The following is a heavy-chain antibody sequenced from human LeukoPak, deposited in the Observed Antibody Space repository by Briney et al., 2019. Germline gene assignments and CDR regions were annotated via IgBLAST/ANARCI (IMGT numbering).Heavy chain of an antibody. D-gene: IGHD6-6*01. Sequence: GGPLRLPRAASGFPLRSQWVTCLPQARERGLEGVAYIKQDGGEIYYVGYVKSRFSISIHNVNNSLYLQMNSLRAEDTAVYYCASDLFIAAHFDVWGQGALVTASS. J-gene: IGHJ4*02. V-gene: IGHV3-7*05. CDR3: ASDLFIAAHFDV. CDR1: GFPLRSQW. CDR2: IKQDGGEI.